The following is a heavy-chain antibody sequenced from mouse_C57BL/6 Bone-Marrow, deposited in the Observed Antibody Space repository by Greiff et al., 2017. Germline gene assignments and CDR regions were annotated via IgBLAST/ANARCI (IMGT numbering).Heavy chain of an antibody. J-gene: IGHJ1*03. CDR3: ARDRYYYGSSLWYFDV. V-gene: IGHV1-52*01. CDR2: IDPSDSET. Sequence: VQLQQSGAELVRPGSSVKLSCKASGYTFTSYWMHWVKQRPIQGLEWIGNIDPSDSETHYNQKFKDKATLTVDKSSSTAYMQLSSLTSEDSAVYYCARDRYYYGSSLWYFDVWGTGTTVTVSS. D-gene: IGHD1-1*01. CDR1: GYTFTSYW.